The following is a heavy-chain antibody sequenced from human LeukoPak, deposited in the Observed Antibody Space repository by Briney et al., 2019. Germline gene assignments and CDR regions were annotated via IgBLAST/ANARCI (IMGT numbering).Heavy chain of an antibody. D-gene: IGHD3-22*01. Sequence: ASVKVSCKASGYTFTSYGISWVRQAPGQGLEWMGWISAYNGNTNYAQKLQGRVTMTTDTSPSTAYMELRSLRSDDTAVYYCAREGPYYYDSSGYYYSYYFDYWGQGTLVTVSS. CDR1: GYTFTSYG. V-gene: IGHV1-18*01. J-gene: IGHJ4*02. CDR3: AREGPYYYDSSGYYYSYYFDY. CDR2: ISAYNGNT.